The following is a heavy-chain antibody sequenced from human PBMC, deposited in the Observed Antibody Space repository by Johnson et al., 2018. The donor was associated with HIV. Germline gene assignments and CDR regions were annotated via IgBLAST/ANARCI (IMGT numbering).Heavy chain of an antibody. Sequence: QVQLVESGGGVVQPGRSLRLSCAASGFTFSNYGMPWVRQAPGKGLEWVAVISYDGSKKYYAGSLKGRFTISRDNSKTTLYLQMNSLRAEDTAVYYCAKAPYGSGIRPGAFDIWGQGTMVTVSS. V-gene: IGHV3-30*18. CDR1: GFTFSNYG. CDR3: AKAPYGSGIRPGAFDI. J-gene: IGHJ3*02. CDR2: ISYDGSKK. D-gene: IGHD3-10*01.